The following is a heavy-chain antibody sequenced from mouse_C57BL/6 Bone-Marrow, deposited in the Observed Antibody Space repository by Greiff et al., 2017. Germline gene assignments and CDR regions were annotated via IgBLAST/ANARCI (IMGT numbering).Heavy chain of an antibody. Sequence: VKLVESGPELVKPGASVTISCKASGYTFTDYYINWVKQRPGQGLEWIGWIFPGSGSTYYNEKFKGKATLTVDKSSSTAYMLLSSLTSEDSAVYFCARHYYGSSYGAMDYWGQGTSVTVSS. J-gene: IGHJ4*01. CDR1: GYTFTDYY. V-gene: IGHV1-75*01. D-gene: IGHD1-1*01. CDR2: IFPGSGST. CDR3: ARHYYGSSYGAMDY.